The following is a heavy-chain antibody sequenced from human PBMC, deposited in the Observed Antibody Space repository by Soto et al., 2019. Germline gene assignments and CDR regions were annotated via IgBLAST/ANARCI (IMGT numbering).Heavy chain of an antibody. CDR1: GFTFSSYW. Sequence: GGSLRLSCAASGFTFSSYWMSWVRQAPGKGLEWVANIKQDGSEKYYVDSVKGRFTISRDNAKNSLYLQMNSLRAEDTAVYYCARDLPFYDSSGYPTGYYFDYWGQGTLVTVSS. J-gene: IGHJ4*02. V-gene: IGHV3-7*01. D-gene: IGHD3-22*01. CDR3: ARDLPFYDSSGYPTGYYFDY. CDR2: IKQDGSEK.